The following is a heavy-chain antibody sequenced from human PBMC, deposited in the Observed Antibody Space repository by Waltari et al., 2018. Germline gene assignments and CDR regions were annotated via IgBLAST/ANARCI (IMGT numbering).Heavy chain of an antibody. Sequence: QVQLVESGGGVVQPGRSLRLSCAASGFPFSSHAMHWVRQAPGKGLEWVAVISYDGSNKYYADSVKGRFTISRDNSKNTLYLQMNSLRAEDTAVYYCARGRGDYFDYWGQGTLVTVSS. CDR2: ISYDGSNK. CDR1: GFPFSSHA. J-gene: IGHJ4*02. CDR3: ARGRGDYFDY. V-gene: IGHV3-30*01. D-gene: IGHD4-17*01.